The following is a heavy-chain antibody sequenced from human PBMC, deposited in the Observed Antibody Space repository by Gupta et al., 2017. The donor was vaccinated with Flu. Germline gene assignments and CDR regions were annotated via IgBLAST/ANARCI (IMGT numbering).Heavy chain of an antibody. J-gene: IGHJ4*02. D-gene: IGHD4-4*01. CDR1: EFSFSNRY. CDR2: VSPDGSHT. CDR3: TRDFDDYRGA. V-gene: IGHV3-74*01. Sequence: SCSSSEFSFSNRYIHWVRQAPGKGLVWVSRVSPDGSHTGYADSVKGRFTVSRDNAKSTSYLQMNSLRADDTAVYYCTRDFDDYRGAWGQGTLVTVSS.